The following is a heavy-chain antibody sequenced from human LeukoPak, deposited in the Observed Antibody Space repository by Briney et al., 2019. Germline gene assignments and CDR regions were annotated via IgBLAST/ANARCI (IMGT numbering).Heavy chain of an antibody. CDR3: AREFRKPSTGD. Sequence: QPGGSLRLSCATSGFTFSSYWMHWVRQAPGKGLVWASRIKSDGSGTTYADSVKGRFTISRDNAKNTLYLQMNSLRAEDTAVYFCAREFRKPSTGDWGQGTLVTVSS. V-gene: IGHV3-74*01. CDR1: GFTFSSYW. J-gene: IGHJ4*02. CDR2: IKSDGSGT. D-gene: IGHD1-14*01.